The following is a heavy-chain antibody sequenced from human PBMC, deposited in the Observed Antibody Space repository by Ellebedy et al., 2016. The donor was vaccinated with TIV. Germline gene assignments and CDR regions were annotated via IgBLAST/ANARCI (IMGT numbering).Heavy chain of an antibody. CDR1: GFTFGSYG. CDR3: ARDRRTEHEHHSPHFDY. Sequence: GESLKISCAASGFTFGSYGMHWVRQAPGKGLEWVAVIWYDGSNKYNADSVKGRFTISRDNSKNTLYLQMNSLRAEDTAVYYCARDRRTEHEHHSPHFDYWGQGTLVTVSS. V-gene: IGHV3-33*01. J-gene: IGHJ4*02. CDR2: IWYDGSNK. D-gene: IGHD1-14*01.